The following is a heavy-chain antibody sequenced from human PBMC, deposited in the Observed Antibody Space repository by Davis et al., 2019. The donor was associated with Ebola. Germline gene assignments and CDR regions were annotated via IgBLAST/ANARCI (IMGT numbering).Heavy chain of an antibody. J-gene: IGHJ5*02. CDR2: ISVRSIT. CDR3: AKVHPPTPVTTGWFDP. CDR1: GFIFSSYA. D-gene: IGHD4-17*01. Sequence: PGGSLTLSCAASGFIFSSYAMSWVRQAPGKGLEWVSSISVRSITYHADSVKGRFTISRDNSKNTLYLQMNSLRAEHTAVYYCAKVHPPTPVTTGWFDPWGQGTLVTVSS. V-gene: IGHV3-23*01.